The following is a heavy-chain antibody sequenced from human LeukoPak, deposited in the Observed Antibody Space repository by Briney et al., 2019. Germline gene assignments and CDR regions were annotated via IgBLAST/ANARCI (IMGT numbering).Heavy chain of an antibody. CDR3: AKDTGPILTGYYPYYYYYYMDV. D-gene: IGHD3-9*01. V-gene: IGHV3-23*01. J-gene: IGHJ6*03. CDR2: ISGSGGST. Sequence: GGSLRLSCAASGFTFSSYGMSWVRQAPGKGLEWVSAISGSGGSTYYADSVKGRFTISRDNSKNTLYLQMNSLRAEDTAVYYCAKDTGPILTGYYPYYYYYYMDVWGKGTTVTISS. CDR1: GFTFSSYG.